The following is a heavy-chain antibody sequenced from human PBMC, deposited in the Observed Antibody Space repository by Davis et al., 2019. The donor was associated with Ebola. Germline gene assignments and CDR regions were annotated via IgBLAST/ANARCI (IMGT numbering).Heavy chain of an antibody. J-gene: IGHJ4*02. CDR3: ARGPGGSGYSGYDFDY. Sequence: MPSETLSLTCTVSGGSISSSSYYWSWIRQPPGKGLEWIGEINHSGSTNYNPSLKSRVTISVDTSKNQFSLKLSSVTAADTAVYYCARGPGGSGYSGYDFDYWGQGTLVTVSS. V-gene: IGHV4-39*07. CDR2: INHSGST. CDR1: GGSISSSSYY. D-gene: IGHD5-12*01.